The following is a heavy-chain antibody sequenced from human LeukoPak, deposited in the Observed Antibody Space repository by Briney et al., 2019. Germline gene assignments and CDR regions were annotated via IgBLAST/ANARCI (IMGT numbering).Heavy chain of an antibody. V-gene: IGHV3-74*01. Sequence: GGSLRLSCVASGFPFSSYWMTWVRQAPGRGLVWVSRINSDGSSTSYADSVKGRFTISRDNAKNTLYLQMNSLRAEDTAVYYCIRDLSQYYFDYWGQGTLVTVSS. D-gene: IGHD3-16*02. CDR1: GFPFSSYW. CDR2: INSDGSST. CDR3: IRDLSQYYFDY. J-gene: IGHJ4*02.